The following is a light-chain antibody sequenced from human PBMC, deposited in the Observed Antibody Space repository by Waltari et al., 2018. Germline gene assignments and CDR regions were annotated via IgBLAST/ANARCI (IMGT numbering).Light chain of an antibody. V-gene: IGKV4-1*01. J-gene: IGKJ3*01. CDR1: PSILSSSNNKNF. CDR2: WAS. CDR3: QQYFTFPGT. Sequence: DVVLTQYPDSLSVSLGERATINCKSSPSILSSSNNKNFLAWYQHKAGHPPKLLFSWASTRESGVPDRFSASGSGSDFTLTISSLQAEDVAVYFCQQYFTFPGTFGPGTKVDI.